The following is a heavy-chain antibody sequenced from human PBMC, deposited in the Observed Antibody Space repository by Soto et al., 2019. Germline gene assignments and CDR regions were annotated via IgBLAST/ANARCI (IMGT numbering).Heavy chain of an antibody. CDR2: IYYSGST. Sequence: QLQLQESGPGLVKPSETLSLTCTVSGGSISSSSYYWGWIRQPPGKGLEWIGSIYYSGSTYYNPSLKSRVTISVDTSKNQFSLKLSSVTAADTAVYYCARHRLGDSTSFDYWGQGTLVTVSS. D-gene: IGHD3-16*01. J-gene: IGHJ4*02. V-gene: IGHV4-39*01. CDR1: GGSISSSSYY. CDR3: ARHRLGDSTSFDY.